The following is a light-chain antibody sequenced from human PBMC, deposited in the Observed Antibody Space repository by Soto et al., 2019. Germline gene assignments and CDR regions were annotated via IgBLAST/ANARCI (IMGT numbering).Light chain of an antibody. CDR3: QHYVNWPLT. V-gene: IGKV3-20*01. CDR1: QSVSNNY. Sequence: EIVLTQSPGTLSLSPGERATLSCRASQSVSNNYLAWYQQKPGQAPRLLIYGASNRATGIPDRFSGSGSGTDFTLTITSLQSEDFAVYYCQHYVNWPLTFGGGTKVDIK. J-gene: IGKJ4*01. CDR2: GAS.